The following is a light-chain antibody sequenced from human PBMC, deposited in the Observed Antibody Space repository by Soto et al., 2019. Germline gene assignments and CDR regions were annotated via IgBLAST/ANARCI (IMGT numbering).Light chain of an antibody. CDR3: GSYTISNTLMI. Sequence: QSALTQPASVSGSPGQSITISCSGTPSDIGAYNYVSWYQHLPGKAPKVIIYDVTNRPSGVSCRFSGSKSGTTASLTISGLQAEDEANYYCGSYTISNTLMIFGLGTKLTVL. V-gene: IGLV2-14*03. J-gene: IGLJ2*01. CDR1: PSDIGAYNY. CDR2: DVT.